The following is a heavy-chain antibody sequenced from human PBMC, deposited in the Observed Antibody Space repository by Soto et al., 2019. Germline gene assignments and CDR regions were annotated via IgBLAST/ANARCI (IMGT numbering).Heavy chain of an antibody. J-gene: IGHJ6*02. V-gene: IGHV5-10-1*01. Sequence: GESLKISCKGSGYSFTSYWISWVRQMPGKGLEWMGRIDPSDSYTNYSPSFQGHVTISADKSISTAYLQWSSLKASDTAMYYCSRHGGRAYYDILTGYGPGGMDVLGQGTTVTVSS. D-gene: IGHD3-9*01. CDR1: GYSFTSYW. CDR3: SRHGGRAYYDILTGYGPGGMDV. CDR2: IDPSDSYT.